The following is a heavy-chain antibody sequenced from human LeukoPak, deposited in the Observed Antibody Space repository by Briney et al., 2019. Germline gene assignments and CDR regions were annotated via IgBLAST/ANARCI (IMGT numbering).Heavy chain of an antibody. CDR2: ISTSGSTI. V-gene: IGHV3-11*04. CDR3: ARDSCTDDVCFDY. D-gene: IGHD2-8*01. Sequence: PGGSLRLSCAASGFTFRDYYMSWIRQAPGKGLEWVSYISTSGSTIYYVDSVKGRSTISRDNAKNSLYLQMNSLRAEDTAVYYCARDSCTDDVCFDYWGQGTLVTVSS. J-gene: IGHJ4*02. CDR1: GFTFRDYY.